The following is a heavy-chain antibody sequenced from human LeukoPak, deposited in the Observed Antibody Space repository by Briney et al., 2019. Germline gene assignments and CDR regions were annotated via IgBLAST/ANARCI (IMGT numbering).Heavy chain of an antibody. J-gene: IGHJ4*02. CDR1: GFTFSSYS. CDR2: ISSSSSYI. CDR3: AREGVVEMATNAFDY. V-gene: IGHV3-21*01. D-gene: IGHD5-24*01. Sequence: PGGSLRLSCAASGFTFSSYSMNWVRRAPGKGLEWVSSISSSSSYIYYADSVKGRFTISRDNAKNSLYLQMNSLRAEDTAVYYCAREGVVEMATNAFDYWGQGTLVTVSS.